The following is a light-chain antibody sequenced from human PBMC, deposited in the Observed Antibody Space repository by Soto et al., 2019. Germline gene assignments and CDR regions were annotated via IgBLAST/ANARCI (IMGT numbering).Light chain of an antibody. Sequence: DIQMTQSPPTLSASVGDRVTITCRASQSINNWLAWYKQKPGKAPKLLIYKASTLENGVPSRFSGSGSGTEFTLTIGCLQPDDFATYYCQHYNSYSEFSFGHGTKVDIK. CDR3: QHYNSYSEFS. CDR2: KAS. CDR1: QSINNW. J-gene: IGKJ3*01. V-gene: IGKV1-5*03.